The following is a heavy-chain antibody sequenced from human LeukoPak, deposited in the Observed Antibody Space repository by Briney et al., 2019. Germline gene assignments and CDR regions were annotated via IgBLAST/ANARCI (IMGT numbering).Heavy chain of an antibody. J-gene: IGHJ4*02. V-gene: IGHV1-69*04. Sequence: ASVKVSCKASGGTFSSYAISWVRQAPGQGLEWMGRIIPILGIANYAQKFQGRVTITADKSTSTAYMELSSLRSEDTAVYYCARDPGGYYDSSGYPYYFDYWGQGTLVTVSS. CDR3: ARDPGGYYDSSGYPYYFDY. CDR2: IIPILGIA. CDR1: GGTFSSYA. D-gene: IGHD3-22*01.